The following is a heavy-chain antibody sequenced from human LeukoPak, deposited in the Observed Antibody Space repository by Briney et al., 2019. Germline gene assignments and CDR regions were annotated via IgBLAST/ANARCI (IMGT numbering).Heavy chain of an antibody. Sequence: GASVKVSCKASGYTFTSYGFSWVRQAPGQGLEWMGWISGYNGNTNYVERLQGRVTMTADTSTSTAYMELRSLRSDDTAVYYCARGGSWTHHDYWGQGTLVTVSS. CDR2: ISGYNGNT. V-gene: IGHV1-18*01. D-gene: IGHD6-6*01. CDR3: ARGGSWTHHDY. CDR1: GYTFTSYG. J-gene: IGHJ4*02.